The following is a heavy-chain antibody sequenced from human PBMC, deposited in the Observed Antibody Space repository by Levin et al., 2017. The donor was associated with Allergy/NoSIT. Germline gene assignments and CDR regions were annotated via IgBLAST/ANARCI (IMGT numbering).Heavy chain of an antibody. Sequence: GGSLRLSCAASGFTFDDYAMHWVRQAPGKGLEWVSGISWNSGTIGYADSVKGRFTISRDNAKNSLYLQMNSLRAEATALYYCAKGYNWNDLTGMDVWGKGTTVTVSS. V-gene: IGHV3-9*01. J-gene: IGHJ6*03. CDR3: AKGYNWNDLTGMDV. CDR2: ISWNSGTI. CDR1: GFTFDDYA. D-gene: IGHD1-20*01.